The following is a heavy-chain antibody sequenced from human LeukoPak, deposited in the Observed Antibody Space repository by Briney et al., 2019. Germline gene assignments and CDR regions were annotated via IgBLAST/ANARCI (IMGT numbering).Heavy chain of an antibody. CDR2: ISPDGSAT. V-gene: IGHV3-7*01. Sequence: PGGSLRLSCEASGFTFSNYWMNWVRQAPGKGLEWAANISPDGSATSYVDSMKGRVTISRDNAKNSLYLQLYSLRAEDTAVYYCGRSIDYWGQGTLVTVSS. CDR1: GFTFSNYW. CDR3: GRSIDY. J-gene: IGHJ4*02.